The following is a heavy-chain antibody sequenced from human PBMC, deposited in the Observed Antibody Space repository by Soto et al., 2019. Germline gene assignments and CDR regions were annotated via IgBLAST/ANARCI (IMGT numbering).Heavy chain of an antibody. CDR2: IYHSGST. J-gene: IGHJ5*02. D-gene: IGHD4-17*01. CDR3: ARVALTTVVTPGWFDP. V-gene: IGHV4-30-2*01. CDR1: GGSISSGGYS. Sequence: QLQLQESGSGLVKPSQTLSLTCAVSGGSISSGGYSWSWIRQPPGKGLEWIGYIYHSGSTYYNPSLKSRVTISVDRSKNQFSLKLSSVTAADTAVYYCARVALTTVVTPGWFDPWGQGTLVTVSS.